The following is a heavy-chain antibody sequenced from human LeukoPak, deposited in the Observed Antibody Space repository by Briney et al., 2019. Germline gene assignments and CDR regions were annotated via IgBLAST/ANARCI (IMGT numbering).Heavy chain of an antibody. D-gene: IGHD6-13*01. J-gene: IGHJ5*02. CDR1: GFTFSSYA. CDR3: AKASSSWYAGWFDP. V-gene: IGHV3-23*01. CDR2: ISISGGTT. Sequence: GGSLRLSCAASGFTFSSYAMSWVRQAPGKGLEWVSAISISGGTTYHADYVKGRFTVSRDNSKNTLYLQMNSLRADDTAVYYCAKASSSWYAGWFDPWGQGTLVTVSS.